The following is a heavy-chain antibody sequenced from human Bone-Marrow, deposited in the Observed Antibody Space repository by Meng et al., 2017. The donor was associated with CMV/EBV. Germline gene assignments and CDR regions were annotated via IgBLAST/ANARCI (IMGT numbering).Heavy chain of an antibody. J-gene: IGHJ4*02. D-gene: IGHD3-10*02. CDR1: GFTFSNYH. CDR3: ARDLGNGRITMSY. Sequence: LSLTCAASGFTFSNYHMSWVRQAPRKGLEWVSAIVRSGEDTYYADSVKGRFTISRDNSKNTLYLQMNSLRAEDTAVYYCARDLGNGRITMSYWGQGTLVTVSS. CDR2: IVRSGEDT. V-gene: IGHV3-23*01.